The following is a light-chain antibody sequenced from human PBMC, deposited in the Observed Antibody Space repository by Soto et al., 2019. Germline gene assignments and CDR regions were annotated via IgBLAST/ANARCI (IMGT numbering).Light chain of an antibody. CDR2: GNS. V-gene: IGLV1-40*01. J-gene: IGLJ3*02. CDR3: QSYDSSPFWV. CDR1: SSNIGAGYD. Sequence: QSVLTQPPSVSGAPGQRVTISCNGSSSNIGAGYDVHWYQQLPGTAPKLLIYGNSNRPSGVPDRFSGSKSGTSASLAITGLQAEDEADYYCQSYDSSPFWVFGGGTKLTVL.